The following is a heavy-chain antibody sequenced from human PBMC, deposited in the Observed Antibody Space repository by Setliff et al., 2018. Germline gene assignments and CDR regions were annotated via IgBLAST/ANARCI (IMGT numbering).Heavy chain of an antibody. D-gene: IGHD3-22*01. V-gene: IGHV4-61*02. CDR3: AKEGYYDHFGYYHYYFDF. Sequence: KSSETLSLTCTVSGGSISSGTYYWSWIRQPAGKGLEWIGRIYTSGSTNYNPSLKSRVAISVDTSTNQFSLRLSSVTAADTAVYYCAKEGYYDHFGYYHYYFDFWGQGTLVTV. CDR2: IYTSGST. CDR1: GGSISSGTYY. J-gene: IGHJ4*02.